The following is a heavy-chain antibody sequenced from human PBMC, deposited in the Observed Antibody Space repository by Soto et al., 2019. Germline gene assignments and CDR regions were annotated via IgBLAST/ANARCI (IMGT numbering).Heavy chain of an antibody. CDR1: GGSFSGYY. CDR2: INHSGST. Sequence: SETLSLTCAVYGGSFSGYYWSWIRQPPGKGLEWIGEINHSGSTNYNPSLKSRVTISVDKSISTAYLHWSSLKASDTAMYFCARHTSDRYGPEYWGQGTQVTVSS. V-gene: IGHV4-34*01. J-gene: IGHJ4*02. D-gene: IGHD5-18*01. CDR3: ARHTSDRYGPEY.